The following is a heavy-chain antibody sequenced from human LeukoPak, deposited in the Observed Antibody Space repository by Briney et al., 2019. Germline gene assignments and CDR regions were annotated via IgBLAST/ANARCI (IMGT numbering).Heavy chain of an antibody. CDR2: IYYSGST. Sequence: SETLSLTCTVSGGSISSGGYYWSWIRQHPGKGLEWIGYIYYSGSTYYNPSLKSRVTISVDTSKNQFSLKLSSVTAADTAVYYCARDMRWLQMGWFDPWGQGTLVTVSS. CDR3: ARDMRWLQMGWFDP. J-gene: IGHJ5*02. CDR1: GGSISSGGYY. D-gene: IGHD5-24*01. V-gene: IGHV4-31*03.